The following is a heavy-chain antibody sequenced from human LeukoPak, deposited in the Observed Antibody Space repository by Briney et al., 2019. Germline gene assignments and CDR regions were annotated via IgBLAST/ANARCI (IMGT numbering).Heavy chain of an antibody. CDR3: AIYGGSYKYYYYYYYMDV. Sequence: SETLSLTCAVYGGSFSGYYWSWIRQPPGKGLEWIGEINHSGSTNYNPSLKSRVTISVDTSKNQFSLKLSSVTAADTAVYYCAIYGGSYKYYYYYYYMDVWDKGTTVTVSS. CDR1: GGSFSGYY. CDR2: INHSGST. V-gene: IGHV4-34*01. D-gene: IGHD5-24*01. J-gene: IGHJ6*03.